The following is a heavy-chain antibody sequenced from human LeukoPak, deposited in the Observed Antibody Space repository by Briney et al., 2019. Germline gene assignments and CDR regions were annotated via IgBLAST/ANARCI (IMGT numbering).Heavy chain of an antibody. CDR3: ARVSGYDWESFYDY. CDR1: GGSISSYY. J-gene: IGHJ4*02. CDR2: IYYSGST. Sequence: SSETLSLTCTVSGGSISSYYWSWIRQPPGKGLEWIGYIYYSGSTNYNPSLKSRVTISVDTSKNQFSLKLNSVTAAGTAVYYCARVSGYDWESFYDYWGQGTLVTVSS. V-gene: IGHV4-59*01. D-gene: IGHD5-12*01.